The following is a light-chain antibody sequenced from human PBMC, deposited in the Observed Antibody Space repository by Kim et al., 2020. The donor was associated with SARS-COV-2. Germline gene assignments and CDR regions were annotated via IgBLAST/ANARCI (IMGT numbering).Light chain of an antibody. V-gene: IGLV2-23*02. CDR1: SSDVGGYNI. CDR2: EVT. CDR3: CSYAGSGTLV. J-gene: IGLJ3*02. Sequence: QSALTQPASVSGSPGQSITISCTGTSSDVGGYNIVSWYQHHPGKAPKFMIYEVTKRPSGVSNRFSGSKSGNTASLTISGLRAEDEADYYCCSYAGSGTLVFGGGTQLTVL.